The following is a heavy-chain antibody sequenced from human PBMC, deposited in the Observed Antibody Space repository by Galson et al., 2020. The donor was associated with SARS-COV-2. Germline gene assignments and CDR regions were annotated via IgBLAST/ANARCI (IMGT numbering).Heavy chain of an antibody. CDR2: IYNSGNT. Sequence: SETLSLTCTVSGGSIRSTSYYWAWVRQPPGKGLEWIANIYNSGNTNYTPSLKSRVTISVDTSKNQVSLKLSAVTAADTAVYYCARVGGVGATLAFDVWGQGTMVTVSS. J-gene: IGHJ3*01. CDR3: ARVGGVGATLAFDV. D-gene: IGHD1-26*01. CDR1: GGSIRSTSYY. V-gene: IGHV4-39*07.